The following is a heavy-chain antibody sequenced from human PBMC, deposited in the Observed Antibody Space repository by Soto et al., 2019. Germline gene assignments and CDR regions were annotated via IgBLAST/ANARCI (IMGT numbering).Heavy chain of an antibody. CDR2: ISYDGSNK. D-gene: IGHD1-26*01. J-gene: IGHJ4*02. Sequence: QVQLVESGGGVVQPGRSLRLSCAASGFTFSSYAMHWVRQAPGKGLEWVAVISYDGSNKYYADSVKGRFTISRDNSKNTLYLQKNSLTAEDTAVYYCARGAGGYFDYWGQGTLVTVSS. CDR3: ARGAGGYFDY. V-gene: IGHV3-30-3*01. CDR1: GFTFSSYA.